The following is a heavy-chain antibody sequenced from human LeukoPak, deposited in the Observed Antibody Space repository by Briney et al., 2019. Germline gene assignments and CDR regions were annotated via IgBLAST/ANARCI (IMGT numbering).Heavy chain of an antibody. CDR3: ARDDLLWFGEPQNAFDI. V-gene: IGHV3-30*02. J-gene: IGHJ3*02. CDR2: IRYDGSNK. D-gene: IGHD3-10*01. CDR1: GFTFSSYG. Sequence: GGSLRLSCAASGFTFSSYGMHWVRQAPGKGLEWVAFIRYDGSNKYYADSVKGRFTISRDNAKNSLYLQMNSLRAEDTAVYYCARDDLLWFGEPQNAFDIWGQGTMVTVSS.